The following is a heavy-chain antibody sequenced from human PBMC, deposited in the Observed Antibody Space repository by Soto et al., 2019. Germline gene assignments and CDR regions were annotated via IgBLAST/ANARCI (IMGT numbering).Heavy chain of an antibody. V-gene: IGHV4-59*01. D-gene: IGHD2-15*01. Sequence: PSETLSRTCSVSGGSIRKVCWSWIRQPPGKGLEWIGFIFHSGNAKYNPSLKSRVTMSVDTSKNQFSLSLDSVTAADTAVYFCARAHAPTLPFDYWGQGTLVTVS. CDR2: IFHSGNA. CDR3: ARAHAPTLPFDY. CDR1: GGSIRKVC. J-gene: IGHJ4*02.